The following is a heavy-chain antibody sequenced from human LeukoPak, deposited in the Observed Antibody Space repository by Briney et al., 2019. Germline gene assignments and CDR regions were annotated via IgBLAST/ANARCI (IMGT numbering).Heavy chain of an antibody. D-gene: IGHD2-2*01. CDR3: ARADCSSSSCYELDY. J-gene: IGHJ4*02. V-gene: IGHV3-11*04. CDR1: GFTFSDYC. CDR2: ISSSGRTI. Sequence: GGSLRLSCAGSGFTFSDYCMSWIRQAPGKGLEWVSYISSSGRTIYCADSVKGRFTISRDNAKNSLYLQMNSLRAEDTAVYYCARADCSSSSCYELDYWGQGTLVTVSS.